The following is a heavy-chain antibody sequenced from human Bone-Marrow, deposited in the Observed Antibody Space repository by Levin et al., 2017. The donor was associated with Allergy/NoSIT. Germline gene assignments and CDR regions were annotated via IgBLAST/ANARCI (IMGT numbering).Heavy chain of an antibody. D-gene: IGHD6-13*01. CDR1: GDSISSIRW. CDR2: IFHSGSA. J-gene: IGHJ5*02. Sequence: PSETLSLTCAVSGDSISSIRWWTWVRQPPGKGLEWIAEIFHSGSANYSPSLKSRVTISVDKSKNQFSLNLTSVTAADTAVYFCARGTAAAGIGLNPWGQGTLVIVSS. CDR3: ARGTAAAGIGLNP. V-gene: IGHV4-4*02.